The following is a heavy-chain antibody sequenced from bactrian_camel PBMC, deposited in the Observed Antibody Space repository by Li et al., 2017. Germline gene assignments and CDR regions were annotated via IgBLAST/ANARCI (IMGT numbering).Heavy chain of an antibody. Sequence: HVQLVESGGGSAQAGGSLTLSCTASGFTDDDSGWYRQAPGAECELVARISSGGSQYYTDSVQGRFTISQGDAKTTLYLQMTSLKPEDTAVYYCVPEMAPPGFVPVGDSECGYWGQGTQVTVS. CDR2: ISSGGSQ. J-gene: IGHJ4*01. CDR3: VPEMAPPGFVPVGDSECGY. V-gene: IGHV3S55*01. CDR1: GFTDDD. D-gene: IGHD1*01.